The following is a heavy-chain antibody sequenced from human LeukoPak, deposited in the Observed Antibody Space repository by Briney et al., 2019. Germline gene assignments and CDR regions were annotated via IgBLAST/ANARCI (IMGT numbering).Heavy chain of an antibody. V-gene: IGHV1-69*06. CDR3: ARERLARFPYFDY. CDR2: IIPVFGTP. D-gene: IGHD3-3*01. Sequence: VASVKVSCKPPGDTFSNSGISWVRQAPGQGPEWMGGIIPVFGTPNYAQKFQGRLTITADRSTTTAYMELSSLTSDDTAVYYCARERLARFPYFDYWGQGTLVAVSS. J-gene: IGHJ4*02. CDR1: GDTFSNSG.